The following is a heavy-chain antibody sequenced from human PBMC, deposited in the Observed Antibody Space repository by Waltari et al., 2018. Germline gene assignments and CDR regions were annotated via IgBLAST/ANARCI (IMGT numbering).Heavy chain of an antibody. CDR2: INYSGST. V-gene: IGHV4-34*01. CDR3: ARVGRWRAVIFGVVPGWFDP. Sequence: QAQLQQWGAGLLKPSETLSLTCGVSGRSLRGYYWSCIRRPPGKGLELIGEINYSGSTNYNPSLKSRVTMSIDTSKNQFSLQLTSVTAADTAVYYCARVGRWRAVIFGVVPGWFDPWGQGTLVTVSS. D-gene: IGHD3-3*01. CDR1: GRSLRGYY. J-gene: IGHJ5*02.